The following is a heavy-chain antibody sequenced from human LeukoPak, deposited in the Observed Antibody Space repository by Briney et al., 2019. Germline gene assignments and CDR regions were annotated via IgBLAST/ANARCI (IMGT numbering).Heavy chain of an antibody. CDR1: GGSTSSYY. D-gene: IGHD3-22*01. V-gene: IGHV4-59*01. Sequence: ASETLSLTCTVSGGSTSSYYWSWIRQPPGKGLEWIGYIHYSGSTNYNPSLKSRATISLDTSKNQFSLKLISVAAADTAVYYCARGRTSGYYYWFDPWGQGTLVTVSS. J-gene: IGHJ5*02. CDR2: IHYSGST. CDR3: ARGRTSGYYYWFDP.